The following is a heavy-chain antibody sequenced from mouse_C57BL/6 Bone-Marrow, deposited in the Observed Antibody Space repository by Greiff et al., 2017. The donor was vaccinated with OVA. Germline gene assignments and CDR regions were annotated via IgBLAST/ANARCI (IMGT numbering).Heavy chain of an antibody. J-gene: IGHJ1*03. CDR1: GFNIKDYY. CDR3: APYYGSSHWYFDV. Sequence: DVKLQESGAELVKPGASVKLSCTASGFNIKDYYMHWVKQRTEQGLEWIGRIDPEDGETKYAPKFQGKATITADTSSNTAYLQLSSLTSEDTAVYYCAPYYGSSHWYFDVWGTGTTVTVSS. D-gene: IGHD1-1*01. CDR2: IDPEDGET. V-gene: IGHV14-2*01.